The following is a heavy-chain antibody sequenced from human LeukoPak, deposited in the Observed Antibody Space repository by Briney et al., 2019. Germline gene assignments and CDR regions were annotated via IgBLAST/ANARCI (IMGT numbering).Heavy chain of an antibody. Sequence: PSETLSLICAVYGVSFSGYYWSWIRQPPGKGLEWLGEINHSGSTNYNPSLKSRVTISVDTSKNQFSLKLSSVTAADTAVYYCARGVVVVAASCHFDYWGQGTLVTVSS. D-gene: IGHD2-15*01. CDR1: GVSFSGYY. V-gene: IGHV4-34*01. CDR2: INHSGST. CDR3: ARGVVVVAASCHFDY. J-gene: IGHJ4*02.